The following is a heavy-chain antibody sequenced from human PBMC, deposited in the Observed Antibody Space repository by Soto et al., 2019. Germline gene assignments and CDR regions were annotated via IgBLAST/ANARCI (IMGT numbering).Heavy chain of an antibody. V-gene: IGHV3-48*01. CDR2: ISSSSSTI. Sequence: PGGSLRLSCAASGFTFSSYSMNWVRQAPGKGLEWVSYISSSSSTIYYEDSVKGRFTISRDNAKNSLYLQMNSLRAEDTAVYYCASLTPPARITIFGVVTSDVWGKGTTVTVSS. CDR1: GFTFSSYS. CDR3: ASLTPPARITIFGVVTSDV. J-gene: IGHJ6*04. D-gene: IGHD3-3*01.